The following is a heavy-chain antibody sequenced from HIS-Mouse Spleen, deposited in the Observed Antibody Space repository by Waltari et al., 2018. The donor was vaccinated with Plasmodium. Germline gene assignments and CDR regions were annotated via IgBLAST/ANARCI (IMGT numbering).Heavy chain of an antibody. CDR3: ARDATSSIAAAGTVGNWFDP. D-gene: IGHD6-13*01. Sequence: QVQLVQSGAEVKKPGASVNVSCKASGYPFTGYYLPWVRQAPGQGLEWMGWINPNSGGTNYAQKFQGRVTMTRDTSISTAYMELSRLRSDDTAVYYCARDATSSIAAAGTVGNWFDPWGQGTLVTVSS. J-gene: IGHJ5*02. CDR2: INPNSGGT. V-gene: IGHV1-2*02. CDR1: GYPFTGYY.